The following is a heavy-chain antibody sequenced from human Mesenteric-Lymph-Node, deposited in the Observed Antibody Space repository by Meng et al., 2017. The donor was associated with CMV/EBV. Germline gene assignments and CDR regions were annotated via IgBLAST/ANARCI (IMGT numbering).Heavy chain of an antibody. J-gene: IGHJ4*02. CDR3: ASPPRRAIAAQY. CDR2: ISYDGSNK. D-gene: IGHD6-6*01. V-gene: IGHV3-30-3*01. CDR1: GFTFSSYA. Sequence: GGSLRLSCAASGFTFSSYAMHWVRQAPGKGLEWVAVISYDGSNKNYADSVKGRFTVSRDNSQNTLYLDMNNLRSEDTAIYYCASPPRRAIAAQYWGQGTLVTVSS.